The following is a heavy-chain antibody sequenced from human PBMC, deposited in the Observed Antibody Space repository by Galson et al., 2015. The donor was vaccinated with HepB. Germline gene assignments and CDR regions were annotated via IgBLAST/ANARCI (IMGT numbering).Heavy chain of an antibody. V-gene: IGHV1-18*01. D-gene: IGHD2-2*01. Sequence: SVKVSCKASGYTFTSYGISWVRQAPGQGLEWMGWISAYNGNTNYAQTLQGRVTMTTDTSTSTAYMELRSLRSDDTAVYYCARAPIRGYCSSTSCYYYYMDVWGKGTTVTVSS. CDR2: ISAYNGNT. CDR3: ARAPIRGYCSSTSCYYYYMDV. J-gene: IGHJ6*03. CDR1: GYTFTSYG.